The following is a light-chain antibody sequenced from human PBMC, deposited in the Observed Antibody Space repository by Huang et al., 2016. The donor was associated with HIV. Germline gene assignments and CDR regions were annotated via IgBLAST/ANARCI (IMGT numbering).Light chain of an antibody. CDR3: QQLNTYPIT. CDR1: QGIRSH. Sequence: IQLTQSPSSLSASVGDRVTITCRASQGIRSHVAWYQLKPGKAPKLLIYGASTLLSGVPSRFSGSGSGTDFTLTISSLQPDDFASYYCQQLNTYPITFGQGTRLEIK. CDR2: GAS. J-gene: IGKJ5*01. V-gene: IGKV1-9*01.